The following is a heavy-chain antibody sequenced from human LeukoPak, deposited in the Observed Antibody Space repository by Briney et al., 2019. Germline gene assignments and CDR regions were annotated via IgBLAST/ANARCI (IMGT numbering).Heavy chain of an antibody. CDR3: ARGFAHYDSSNYDY. D-gene: IGHD3-22*01. CDR1: GYTFTSNG. V-gene: IGHV1-18*01. J-gene: IGHJ4*02. CDR2: ISAYNGNT. Sequence: GASVKVSCKASGYTFTSNGISWVRQAPGQGLEWMGWISAYNGNTNYEQKLQGRLTMTTDTSTNTAYMELRSLRSDDTAVYYCARGFAHYDSSNYDYWGQGTLVTVSS.